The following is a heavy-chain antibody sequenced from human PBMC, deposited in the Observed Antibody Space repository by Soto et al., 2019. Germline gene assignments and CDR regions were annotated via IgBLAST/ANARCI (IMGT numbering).Heavy chain of an antibody. V-gene: IGHV3-33*01. CDR2: IWYDGSNK. J-gene: IGHJ4*02. D-gene: IGHD4-17*01. CDR3: ARPTTVTTYLFDY. CDR1: GFTFSSYG. Sequence: GGSLRLSCAASGFTFSSYGMHWVRQAPGKGLEWVAVIWYDGSNKYYADSVKGRFTISRDNSKNTLYLQMNSLRAEDTAVYYCARPTTVTTYLFDYWGQGTLVTVSS.